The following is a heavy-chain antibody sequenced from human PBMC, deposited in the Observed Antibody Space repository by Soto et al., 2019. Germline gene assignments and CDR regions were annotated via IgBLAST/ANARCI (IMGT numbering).Heavy chain of an antibody. J-gene: IGHJ4*02. Sequence: QVQLVESGGGVVQPGRSLRLSCAASGFTFSSYGMHWVRQAPGKGLEWVAVIWYDGSNKDYADSVKGRFTTSRDNSQNTLYLQMNSLRAEDTAVYYCARDHSTVWGQGTLVTVSS. CDR1: GFTFSSYG. D-gene: IGHD4-17*01. V-gene: IGHV3-33*01. CDR3: ARDHSTV. CDR2: IWYDGSNK.